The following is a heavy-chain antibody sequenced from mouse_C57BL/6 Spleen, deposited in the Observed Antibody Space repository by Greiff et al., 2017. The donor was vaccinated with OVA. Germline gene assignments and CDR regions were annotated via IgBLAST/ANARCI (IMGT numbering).Heavy chain of an antibody. V-gene: IGHV1-72*01. CDR2: LDPNSGGT. Sequence: QVQLQQPGAELVKPGASVKLSCKASGYTFPSSWLHWVTQRPGRGLAWIGRLDPNSGGTKYNEKFKSKATLTVDKPSSTAYMQLSSLTSEDSAVYYWAREETAQAWFAYRGQGTLVTVSA. D-gene: IGHD3-2*02. CDR3: AREETAQAWFAY. J-gene: IGHJ3*01. CDR1: GYTFPSSW.